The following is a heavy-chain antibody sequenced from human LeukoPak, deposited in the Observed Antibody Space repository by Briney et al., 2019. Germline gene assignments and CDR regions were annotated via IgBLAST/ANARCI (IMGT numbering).Heavy chain of an antibody. CDR1: GGSFSGYY. CDR3: ARGIDY. V-gene: IGHV4-34*01. J-gene: IGHJ4*02. Sequence: SETLSLTCAVYGGSFSGYYWSWIRQPPGKGLEWIGEINHSGSTNYNPSLKSRVTISVDTSKNQFSLKLSSVTAADTAVYYCARGIDYWGQGTLVTVSS. CDR2: INHSGST.